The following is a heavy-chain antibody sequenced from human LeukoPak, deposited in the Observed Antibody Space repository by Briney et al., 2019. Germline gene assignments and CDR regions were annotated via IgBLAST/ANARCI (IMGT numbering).Heavy chain of an antibody. V-gene: IGHV4-30-2*01. CDR1: GGSISSGVYP. J-gene: IGHJ4*02. CDR3: AREPVTTGGYDY. Sequence: SETLSLTCAVSGGSISSGVYPGSGIGHPPGKGLKWIGYIYHSGSTYYNPSLKSRVTISVDRSKNQFSLKLSSVTAADTAVYYCAREPVTTGGYDYWGQGTLVTVSS. D-gene: IGHD4-17*01. CDR2: IYHSGST.